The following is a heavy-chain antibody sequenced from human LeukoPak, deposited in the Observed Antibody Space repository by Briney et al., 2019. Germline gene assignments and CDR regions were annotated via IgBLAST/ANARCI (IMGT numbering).Heavy chain of an antibody. CDR2: IYYSGST. Sequence: SLTLSLTCTVSGDSMSSGDYYWSWIRQPPGKGLEWIGYIYYSGSTLYNPSLKSRVTISVDTSKNQFSLKLNSVTAADTAVYYCARRYGDCNFDYWGQGTLVTVSS. D-gene: IGHD4-17*01. CDR1: GDSMSSGDYY. J-gene: IGHJ4*02. CDR3: ARRYGDCNFDY. V-gene: IGHV4-30-4*01.